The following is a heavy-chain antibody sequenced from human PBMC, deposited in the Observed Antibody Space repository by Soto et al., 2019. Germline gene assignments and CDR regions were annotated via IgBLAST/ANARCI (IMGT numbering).Heavy chain of an antibody. CDR3: AKDPNFWVLNIAARPDLLYYFDY. J-gene: IGHJ4*02. V-gene: IGHV3-23*01. D-gene: IGHD6-6*01. CDR1: GFTFSSYA. Sequence: GGSLRLSCAASGFTFSSYAMSWVRQAPGKGLEWVSAISGSGGSTYYADSVKGRFTISRDNSKNTLYLQMNSLRAEDTAVYYCAKDPNFWVLNIAARPDLLYYFDYWGQGTLVTVSS. CDR2: ISGSGGST.